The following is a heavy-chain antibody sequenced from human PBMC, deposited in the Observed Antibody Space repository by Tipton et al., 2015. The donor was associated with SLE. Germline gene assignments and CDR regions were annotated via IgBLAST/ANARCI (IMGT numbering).Heavy chain of an antibody. CDR1: GYTFSSFG. Sequence: QVQLVQSGAEVKKPGASVKVSCKASGYTFSSFGIGWVRQAPGQGLEWMGRIIPILGIANYAQKFQGRVTITADKSTSTAYMELNSLRSEDTAVYYCARGSSPPSGHWGQGTLVTVSS. V-gene: IGHV1-69*09. J-gene: IGHJ4*02. CDR3: ARGSSPPSGH. D-gene: IGHD5-12*01. CDR2: IIPILGIA.